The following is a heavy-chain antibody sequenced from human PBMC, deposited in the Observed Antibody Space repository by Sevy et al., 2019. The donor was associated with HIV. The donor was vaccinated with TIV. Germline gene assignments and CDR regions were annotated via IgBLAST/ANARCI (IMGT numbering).Heavy chain of an antibody. V-gene: IGHV3-74*01. J-gene: IGHJ5*02. CDR3: ASQALNCSGGSCYPGWFDP. CDR2: INSDGSST. CDR1: GFTFSSYW. D-gene: IGHD2-15*01. Sequence: GESLKISCAASGFTFSSYWMHWVRQAPGKGLVWVSRINSDGSSTSYADSVKGRFTISRDNAKNTLYLQMNSLRAEDTAVYYCASQALNCSGGSCYPGWFDPWGQGTLVTVSS.